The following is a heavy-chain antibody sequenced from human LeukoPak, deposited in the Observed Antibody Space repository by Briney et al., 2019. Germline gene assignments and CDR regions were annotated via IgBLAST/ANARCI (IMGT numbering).Heavy chain of an antibody. D-gene: IGHD6-19*01. V-gene: IGHV1-18*01. CDR3: ARVLSSGWSSPPGWFDP. Sequence: ASVKVSCKASGYTFSSYGISWVRQAPGQGLEWMGWISTYNVNTNYVQKFQGRVTMTTDTSTSTAYMELRSLRSDDTAVYFCARVLSSGWSSPPGWFDPWGQGTLVTVSS. CDR2: ISTYNVNT. J-gene: IGHJ5*02. CDR1: GYTFSSYG.